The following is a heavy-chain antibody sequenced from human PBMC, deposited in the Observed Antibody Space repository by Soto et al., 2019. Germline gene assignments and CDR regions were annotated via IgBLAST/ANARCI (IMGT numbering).Heavy chain of an antibody. Sequence: PSETLSLTCAVYGGSFSDYYWSWIRQPPGKGLEWIGEINHSRSTNYIPSLKSRVTISVDTSENQFSLKLTSVTAAYTAVYFCARGRAAAGTGGWFDPWGQGTLVTVSS. V-gene: IGHV4-34*01. CDR3: ARGRAAAGTGGWFDP. CDR2: INHSRST. J-gene: IGHJ5*02. CDR1: GGSFSDYY. D-gene: IGHD6-13*01.